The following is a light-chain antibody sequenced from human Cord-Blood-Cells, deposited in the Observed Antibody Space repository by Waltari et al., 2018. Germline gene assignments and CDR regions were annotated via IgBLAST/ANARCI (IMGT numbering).Light chain of an antibody. V-gene: IGLV2-14*01. CDR2: DVS. Sequence: QSALTQPASVSGSPGQSITLSCTGTSSDVGGYNYVSWYQQHPGKAPKLMIYDVSNRPSGVSNRFSGSKYGNTASLTISGLQAEDEADYYCSSYTSSSTLVFGTGTKVTVL. CDR3: SSYTSSSTLV. CDR1: SSDVGGYNY. J-gene: IGLJ1*01.